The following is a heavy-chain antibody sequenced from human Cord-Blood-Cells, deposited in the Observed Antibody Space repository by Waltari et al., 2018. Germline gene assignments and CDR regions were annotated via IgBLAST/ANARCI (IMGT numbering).Heavy chain of an antibody. CDR2: INHSGST. D-gene: IGHD2-2*02. V-gene: IGHV4-34*01. J-gene: IGHJ3*02. CDR1: GGSFSGYY. CDR3: ARIPKAGTIVVPAAIGAFDI. Sequence: GGSFSGYYWSWIRQPPGKGLEWIGEINHSGSTNYNPSLKSRVTISVDTSKNQFSLKLSSVTAADTAVYYCARIPKAGTIVVPAAIGAFDIWGQGTMVTVSS.